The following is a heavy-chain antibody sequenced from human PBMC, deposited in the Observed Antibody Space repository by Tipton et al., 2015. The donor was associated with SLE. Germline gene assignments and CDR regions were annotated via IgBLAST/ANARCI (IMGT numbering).Heavy chain of an antibody. J-gene: IGHJ6*04. CDR1: GGSFSGYY. CDR2: IIHSGST. Sequence: TLSLTCAVYGGSFSGYYWSWIRQPPGKGLEWIGEIIHSGSTNYNPSLKSRVTISVDTSKNQFSLKLSSVTAADTAVYYCARSGYTVTYGMDVWGKGTTVTVSS. CDR3: ARSGYTVTYGMDV. D-gene: IGHD4-17*01. V-gene: IGHV4-34*12.